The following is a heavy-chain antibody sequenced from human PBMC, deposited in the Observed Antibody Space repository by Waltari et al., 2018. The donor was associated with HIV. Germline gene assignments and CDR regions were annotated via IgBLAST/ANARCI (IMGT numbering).Heavy chain of an antibody. CDR1: GGSISSSSYY. Sequence: QLQLQESGPGLVKPSETLSLTCTVSGGSISSSSYYWGWIRQPPGKGREWIGSIYYSGSTYYNPSLKSRVTISVDTSKNQFSLKLSSVTAADTAVYYCARRGITFGGVIVFNGLYFDYWGQGTLVTVSS. CDR2: IYYSGST. J-gene: IGHJ4*02. V-gene: IGHV4-39*01. D-gene: IGHD3-16*02. CDR3: ARRGITFGGVIVFNGLYFDY.